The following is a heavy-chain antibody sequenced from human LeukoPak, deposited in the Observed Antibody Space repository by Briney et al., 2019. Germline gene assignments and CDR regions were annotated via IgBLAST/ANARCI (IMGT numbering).Heavy chain of an antibody. CDR1: GFTVSSNY. Sequence: GGSLRLSCAASGFTVSSNYMSWVRQAPGKGLEWVSVIYSGGSTYYVDSVKGRFTISRHNSKNTLYLQMNSLRAEDTAVYYCARSDYYDSSGRHYYFDYWGQGTLVTVSS. D-gene: IGHD3-22*01. V-gene: IGHV3-53*04. J-gene: IGHJ4*02. CDR3: ARSDYYDSSGRHYYFDY. CDR2: IYSGGST.